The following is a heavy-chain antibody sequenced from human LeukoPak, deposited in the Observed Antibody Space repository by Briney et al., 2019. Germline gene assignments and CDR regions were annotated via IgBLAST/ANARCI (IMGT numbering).Heavy chain of an antibody. J-gene: IGHJ5*02. Sequence: ASVKVSCKASGYTFTSYAMNWVRQAPGQGLEWMGWINTNTGNPTYAQGFTGRFVFSLDTSVSTAYLQISSLKAEDTAVYYCARDLGSRFLEWLRFDPWGQGTLVTVSS. D-gene: IGHD3-3*01. CDR2: INTNTGNP. CDR3: ARDLGSRFLEWLRFDP. V-gene: IGHV7-4-1*02. CDR1: GYTFTSYA.